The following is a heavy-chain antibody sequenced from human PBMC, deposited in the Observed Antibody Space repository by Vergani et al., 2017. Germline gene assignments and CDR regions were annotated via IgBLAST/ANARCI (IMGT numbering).Heavy chain of an antibody. D-gene: IGHD3-10*01. Sequence: QVQLAESGGGRVQPGRSLRLSCAASGFSFSSHAIHWVRQAPGKGLEWVAVISNDGSKKYYAYSVKGRFTISRDNSKNTLDLQMNSLRTQDTAVYYCAKAGSVTSGSLQYNFYMDVWGKGTKVAVS. CDR2: ISNDGSKK. CDR1: GFSFSSHA. J-gene: IGHJ6*03. CDR3: AKAGSVTSGSLQYNFYMDV. V-gene: IGHV3-30*18.